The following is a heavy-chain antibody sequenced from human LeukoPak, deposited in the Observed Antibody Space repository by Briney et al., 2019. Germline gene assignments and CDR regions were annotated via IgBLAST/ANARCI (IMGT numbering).Heavy chain of an antibody. CDR2: IYYSGST. J-gene: IGHJ4*02. V-gene: IGHV4-59*01. CDR1: GGSISSYY. Sequence: PSETLSLTCTVSGGSISSYYWNWIRQPPGKGLEWIGYIYYSGSTNYNPSLKSRVTISVDTSKNQFSLKLSSVTAADTAVYYCARDSARSGLYDYWGQGTLVTVSS. CDR3: ARDSARSGLYDY. D-gene: IGHD3-3*01.